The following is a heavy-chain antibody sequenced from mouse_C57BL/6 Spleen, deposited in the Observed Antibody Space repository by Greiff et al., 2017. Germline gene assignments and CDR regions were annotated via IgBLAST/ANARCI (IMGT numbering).Heavy chain of an antibody. CDR1: GYTFTSYD. V-gene: IGHV1-85*01. Sequence: QVQLQQSGPELVKPGASVKLSCKASGYTFTSYDINWVKQRPGQGLEWIGWIYPRDGSTKYNEKFKGKATLTVDTSSSTAYMELHSLTSEDSAVYFGARKGNYYGYSFDYWGQGTTLTVSS. CDR3: ARKGNYYGYSFDY. CDR2: IYPRDGST. J-gene: IGHJ2*01. D-gene: IGHD1-1*01.